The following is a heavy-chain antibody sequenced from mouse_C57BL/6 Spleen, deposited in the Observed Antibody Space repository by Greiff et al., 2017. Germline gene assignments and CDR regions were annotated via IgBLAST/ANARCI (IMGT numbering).Heavy chain of an antibody. D-gene: IGHD2-4*01. CDR2: ISDGGSYT. J-gene: IGHJ1*03. CDR3: AKSEYYDYDVWYFEV. Sequence: EVKLQESGGGLVKPGGSLKLSCAASGFTFSSYAMSWVRQTPEKRLEWVATISDGGSYTYYPDNVKGRFTISRDNAKNNLYLQMSHLKSEDTAMYYCAKSEYYDYDVWYFEVWGTGTTVTVSS. V-gene: IGHV5-4*03. CDR1: GFTFSSYA.